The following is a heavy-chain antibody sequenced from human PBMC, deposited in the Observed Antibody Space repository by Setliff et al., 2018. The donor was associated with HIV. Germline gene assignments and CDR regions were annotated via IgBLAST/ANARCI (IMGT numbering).Heavy chain of an antibody. D-gene: IGHD1-20*01. J-gene: IGHJ6*03. Sequence: PGGSLRLSCAASGFTVSSTYMSWVRQSPVRGLEWVSVVYSAGNTYYADSVKGRFTVSRDESENTMYLQMRSLRAEDTAVYYCVRDSLPYNWNDYYYYMDVWGKGTTVTVSS. CDR1: GFTVSSTY. CDR2: VYSAGNT. V-gene: IGHV3-53*01. CDR3: VRDSLPYNWNDYYYYMDV.